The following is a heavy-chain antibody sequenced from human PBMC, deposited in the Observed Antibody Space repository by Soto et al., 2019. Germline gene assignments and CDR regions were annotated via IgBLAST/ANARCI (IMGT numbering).Heavy chain of an antibody. CDR1: GFTLGRYS. V-gene: IGHV3-23*01. D-gene: IGHD3-10*01. CDR2: VSPNGQGI. J-gene: IGHJ4*02. Sequence: PGXGLRRSSAASGFTLGRYSGRWVRQAPGKGLEWVSAVSPNGQGIYYADSVRGRFTISRDFSKNTVFLHMDSLRAEDTAVYYCAKDRDYPRDYFHYWGQGPLVTVSS. CDR3: AKDRDYPRDYFHY.